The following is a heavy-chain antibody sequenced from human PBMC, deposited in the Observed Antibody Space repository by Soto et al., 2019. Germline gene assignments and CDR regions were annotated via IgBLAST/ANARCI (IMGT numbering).Heavy chain of an antibody. Sequence: SETLSLTCAVSSGSISSSSNHWGWIRQPPGKGLEWIGNIYYSENTYYNPSLKSRVTISVDTSKNQFSLRLTSVTAADTAVYYCATHPPYGPLDHWGQGTLVTVSS. CDR2: IYYSENT. V-gene: IGHV4-39*01. D-gene: IGHD4-17*01. J-gene: IGHJ4*02. CDR3: ATHPPYGPLDH. CDR1: SGSISSSSNH.